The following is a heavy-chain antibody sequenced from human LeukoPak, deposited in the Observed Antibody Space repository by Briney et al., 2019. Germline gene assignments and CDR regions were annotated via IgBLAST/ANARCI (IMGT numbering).Heavy chain of an antibody. CDR2: ISGSGGST. Sequence: GGSLRLSCAASGFTFSTYIMNWVRQTPGKGLEWVSAISGSGGSTYYADSVKGRFTISRDNSKNTLYLQMNSLRAEDTAVYYCAKDSYGSGSYYVYWGQGTLVTVSS. CDR1: GFTFSTYI. V-gene: IGHV3-23*01. D-gene: IGHD3-10*01. CDR3: AKDSYGSGSYYVY. J-gene: IGHJ4*02.